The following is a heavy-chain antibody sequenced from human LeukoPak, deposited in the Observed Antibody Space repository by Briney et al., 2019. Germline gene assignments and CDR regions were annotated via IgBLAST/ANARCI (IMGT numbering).Heavy chain of an antibody. CDR2: ISAYTGNT. D-gene: IGHD4-17*01. J-gene: IGHJ4*02. CDR3: ARVKTDYGDYRLDY. Sequence: ASVTVSCKASGYTFTSYGISWVRQAPGQGLEWMGWISAYTGNTDYAQKFQGRVTMTRDTSISTAYMELSRLRSDDTAVYYCARVKTDYGDYRLDYWGQGTLVTVSS. CDR1: GYTFTSYG. V-gene: IGHV1-18*01.